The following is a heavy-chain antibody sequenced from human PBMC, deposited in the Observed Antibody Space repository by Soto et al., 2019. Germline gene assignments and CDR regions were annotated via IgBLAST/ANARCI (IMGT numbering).Heavy chain of an antibody. CDR3: ARDITAGYSYGYGFIDY. Sequence: KQSQTLSLTCAISGDSVSSNSAAWNWIRQSPSRGLEWLGRTYYRSKWYNDYAVSVKSRITINPDTSKNQFSLQLNSVTPEDTAVYYCARDITAGYSYGYGFIDYWGQGTLVTVSS. D-gene: IGHD5-18*01. V-gene: IGHV6-1*01. J-gene: IGHJ4*02. CDR1: GDSVSSNSAA. CDR2: TYYRSKWYN.